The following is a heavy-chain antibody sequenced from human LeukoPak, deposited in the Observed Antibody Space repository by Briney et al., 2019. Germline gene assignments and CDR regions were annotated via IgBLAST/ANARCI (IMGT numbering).Heavy chain of an antibody. Sequence: SQTLSLTCAISGDSVSSNSAAWNWIRQSPSRGLEWLGRTYYRSKWYKDYAVSVKSRITNNPDPSKNQFSLQLDSVTPEDTAVYYCCHSLSGRTGAFDIWGRGTVVTVSS. CDR1: GDSVSSNSAA. CDR3: CHSLSGRTGAFDI. CDR2: TYYRSKWYK. D-gene: IGHD2-21*01. J-gene: IGHJ3*02. V-gene: IGHV6-1*01.